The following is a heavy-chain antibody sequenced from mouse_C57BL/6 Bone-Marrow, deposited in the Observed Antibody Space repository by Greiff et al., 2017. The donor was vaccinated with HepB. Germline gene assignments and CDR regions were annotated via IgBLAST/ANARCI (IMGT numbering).Heavy chain of an antibody. J-gene: IGHJ2*01. CDR2: IYPGDGDT. V-gene: IGHV1-80*01. Sequence: VQLQQSGAELVKPGASVKISCKASGYAFSSYWMNWVKQRPGKGLEWIGQIYPGDGDTNYNGKFKGKATLTADKSSSTAYMQLSSLTSEDSAVYFCARSITTVVASHYFDYWGQGTTLTVSS. CDR1: GYAFSSYW. D-gene: IGHD1-1*01. CDR3: ARSITTVVASHYFDY.